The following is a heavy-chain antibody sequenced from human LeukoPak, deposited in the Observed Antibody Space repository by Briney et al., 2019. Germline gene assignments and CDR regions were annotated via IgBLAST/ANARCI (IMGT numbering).Heavy chain of an antibody. CDR2: INHSGST. CDR1: GGSFSAYY. J-gene: IGHJ6*03. Sequence: SDSLSLICAVYGGSFSAYYWSWIRQPPGKGLEGIGEINHSGSTNYNPSLKSRVTISVDTSKNQFSLKLSSVTAADTAVYYCARVRGTSLRYYYYMDVWGKGTTVTVSS. CDR3: ARVRGTSLRYYYYMDV. V-gene: IGHV4-34*01. D-gene: IGHD2-2*01.